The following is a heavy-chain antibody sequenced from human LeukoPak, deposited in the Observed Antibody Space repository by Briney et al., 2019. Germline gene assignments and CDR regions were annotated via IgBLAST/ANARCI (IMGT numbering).Heavy chain of an antibody. D-gene: IGHD3-3*01. V-gene: IGHV1-69*06. Sequence: ASVKVSCKASGGTFSSYAISWVRQAPGQGLEWMGGIIPIFGTANYAQKFQGRVTITADKSTSTAYMELSSLRSEDTAVYYCASGSYDFWSGYPDYFDYWGQGTLVTVSS. CDR1: GGTFSSYA. J-gene: IGHJ4*02. CDR3: ASGSYDFWSGYPDYFDY. CDR2: IIPIFGTA.